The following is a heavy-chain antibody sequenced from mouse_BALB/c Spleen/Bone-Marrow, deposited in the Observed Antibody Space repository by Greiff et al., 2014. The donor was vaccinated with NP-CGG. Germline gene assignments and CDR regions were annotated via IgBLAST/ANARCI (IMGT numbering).Heavy chain of an antibody. CDR1: GYTFTNYW. J-gene: IGHJ4*01. CDR3: ARHYYGSSDAMDY. D-gene: IGHD1-1*01. CDR2: IFPGTGTT. V-gene: IGHV1S132*01. Sequence: VQLQQSGAELVKPGASVKLSCKTSGYTFTNYWIQWVKQRPGQGLGWIGEIFPGTGTTYYNEKFKGKATLTIDTSPSTAYMQLSSLTSEDSAVYFCARHYYGSSDAMDYWGQGTSVTVSS.